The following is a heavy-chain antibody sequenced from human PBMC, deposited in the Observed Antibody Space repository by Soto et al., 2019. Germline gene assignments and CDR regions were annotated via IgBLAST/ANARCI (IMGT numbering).Heavy chain of an antibody. CDR1: GGAFSSYA. J-gene: IGHJ4*02. V-gene: IGHV1-69*13. CDR2: IIPIFGTA. CDR3: ARWGGSSSEGLLDY. D-gene: IGHD6-6*01. Sequence: VASVKVSCKASGGAFSSYAISWVRQAPGQGLEWMGGIIPIFGTANYAQKFQGRVTITADESTSTAYMELSSLRSEDTAVYYCARWGGSSSEGLLDYWGQGTLVTVSS.